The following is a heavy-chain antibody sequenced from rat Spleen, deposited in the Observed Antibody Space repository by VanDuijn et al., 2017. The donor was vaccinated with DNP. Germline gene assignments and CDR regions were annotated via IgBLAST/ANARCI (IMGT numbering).Heavy chain of an antibody. J-gene: IGHJ2*01. Sequence: EVQLVESGGGLVQPGRSLKLSCAASGFTFSNYDMAWVRQAPTKGLEWVASISPSGGSTYYRDSVKGRFTLSRDNAENTVYLQMDSLRSEDTATYYCAKGGADGDYWGQGVMVTVSS. CDR3: AKGGADGDY. V-gene: IGHV5-19*01. D-gene: IGHD1-12*02. CDR2: ISPSGGST. CDR1: GFTFSNYD.